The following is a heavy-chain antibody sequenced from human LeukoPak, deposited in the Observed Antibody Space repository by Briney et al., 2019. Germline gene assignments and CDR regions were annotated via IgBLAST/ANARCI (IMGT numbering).Heavy chain of an antibody. D-gene: IGHD4-17*01. CDR3: AKIYHGDYGAFDV. CDR2: ITGSGGRT. J-gene: IGHJ3*01. CDR1: GFTFSNYA. V-gene: IGHV3-23*01. Sequence: PGGSLRLSCAASGFTFSNYAMSWVRQAPGKGLEWVSGITGSGGRTYQADSVKGRFTISRDNSNNTLDLQMNSLRDDDTAVYYCAKIYHGDYGAFDVWGQGTMVTVSS.